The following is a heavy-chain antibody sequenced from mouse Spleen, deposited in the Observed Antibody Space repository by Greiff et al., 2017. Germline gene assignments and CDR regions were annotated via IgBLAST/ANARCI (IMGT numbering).Heavy chain of an antibody. V-gene: IGHV8-12*01. Sequence: QVTLKVSGPGILQPSQTLSLTCSFSGFSLSTSGMGVSWIRQPSGKGLEWLAHIYWDDDKRYNPSLKSRLTISKDTSRNQVFLKITSVDTADTATYYCARSPLTGFYAMDYWGQGTSVTVSS. J-gene: IGHJ4*01. CDR3: ARSPLTGFYAMDY. CDR1: GFSLSTSGMG. D-gene: IGHD4-1*01. CDR2: IYWDDDK.